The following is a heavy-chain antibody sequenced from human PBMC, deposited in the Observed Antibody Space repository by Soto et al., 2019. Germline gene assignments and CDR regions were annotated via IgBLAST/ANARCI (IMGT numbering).Heavy chain of an antibody. Sequence: GGSLRLSCAASGFTFSSYGMHWVRQAPGRGLEWVAVISYDGSNKYYADSVKGRFTISRDNSKNTLYLQMNSLRAEDTAVYYCAKAEMDSSGYYYHLDYYYGMDVWGQGTTVTVSS. J-gene: IGHJ6*02. V-gene: IGHV3-30*18. CDR1: GFTFSSYG. CDR2: ISYDGSNK. CDR3: AKAEMDSSGYYYHLDYYYGMDV. D-gene: IGHD3-22*01.